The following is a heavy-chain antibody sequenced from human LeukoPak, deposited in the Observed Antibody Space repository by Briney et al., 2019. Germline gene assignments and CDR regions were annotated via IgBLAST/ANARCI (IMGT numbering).Heavy chain of an antibody. V-gene: IGHV4-4*07. D-gene: IGHD3-22*01. Sequence: SETLSLTCTVSGGSISNYHWSWIRQPAGKGLEWIGRIYSSGSTSYNPSLKSRVTMSVDTSKNQFSLKLSSVTAADTAVYYCARGSGYFGYDYWREGGLVSVS. CDR2: IYSSGST. CDR3: ARGSGYFGYDY. CDR1: GGSISNYH. J-gene: IGHJ4*02.